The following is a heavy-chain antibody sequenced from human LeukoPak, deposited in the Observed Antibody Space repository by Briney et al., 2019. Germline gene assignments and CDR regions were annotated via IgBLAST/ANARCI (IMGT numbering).Heavy chain of an antibody. CDR1: GFSLSRYA. D-gene: IGHD6-13*01. CDR2: ISDSGGST. V-gene: IGHV3-23*01. CDR3: AKCRGCSWSDYFDY. J-gene: IGHJ4*02. Sequence: PGPSLRLSCALSGFSLSRYAMSSVRKAPGKGLEWVSAISDSGGSTYYADSVKGRFTISRDNSRNTLYRQMNTLRAEDTAVYYWAKCRGCSWSDYFDYWGQGTLVTVSS.